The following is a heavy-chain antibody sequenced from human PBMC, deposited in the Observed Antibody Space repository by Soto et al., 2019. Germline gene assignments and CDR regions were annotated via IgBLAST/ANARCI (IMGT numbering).Heavy chain of an antibody. V-gene: IGHV3-23*01. CDR3: AKVSSSCYAGFFDL. D-gene: IGHD2-2*01. Sequence: EVQLLESGGGLVQPGGALRLSCTASGFTFSSHAMTWVRQAPGKGLEWVSGLSDSGGSTYYADSVKGRFTISRDNSMNTLYLQMNTLRAEDAAVYYCAKVSSSCYAGFFDLWGQGTLVTVSS. CDR2: LSDSGGST. J-gene: IGHJ4*02. CDR1: GFTFSSHA.